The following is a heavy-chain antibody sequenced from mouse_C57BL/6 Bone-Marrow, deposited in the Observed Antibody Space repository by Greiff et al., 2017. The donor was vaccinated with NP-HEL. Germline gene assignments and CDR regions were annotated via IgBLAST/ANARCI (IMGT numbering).Heavy chain of an antibody. CDR2: IHPNSGSL. V-gene: IGHV1-64*01. Sequence: QVQLQQPGAELVKPGASVKLSCKASGYTFTSYGLHWVKQRPGQGLEWIGMIHPNSGSLNYNEKFTSKATLTVDKPSSTAYMQLSSLTSEDSAVYYCARVTTVVATKDWYFDVWGTGTTVTVSS. CDR1: GYTFTSYG. D-gene: IGHD1-1*01. J-gene: IGHJ1*03. CDR3: ARVTTVVATKDWYFDV.